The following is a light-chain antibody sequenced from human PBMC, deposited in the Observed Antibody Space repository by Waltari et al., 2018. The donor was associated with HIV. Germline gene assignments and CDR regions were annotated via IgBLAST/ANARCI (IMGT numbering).Light chain of an antibody. J-gene: IGKJ2*01. Sequence: PGERATISCRASQSVGDNLAWYQSKSGQPPRLLLYGASTRATGIPGKFRGDGSGTNFTLTIDSVQSTDSALYYCQRYDIWPYTFGRGT. V-gene: IGKV3-15*01. CDR3: QRYDIWPYT. CDR1: QSVGDN. CDR2: GAS.